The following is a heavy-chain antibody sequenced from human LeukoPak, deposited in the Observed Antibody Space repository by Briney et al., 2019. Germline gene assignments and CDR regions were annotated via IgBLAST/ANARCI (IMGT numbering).Heavy chain of an antibody. Sequence: SETLSLTCAVYGGSFSCYYWSWIRQPPGKGLEWIGEINHSGSTNYNPSLKSRVTISVDTSKNQFSLKLSSVTAADTAVYYCARGLRRHAARTFAYWGQGALVTVSS. CDR3: ARGLRRHAARTFAY. D-gene: IGHD6-6*01. CDR2: INHSGST. V-gene: IGHV4-34*01. J-gene: IGHJ4*02. CDR1: GGSFSCYY.